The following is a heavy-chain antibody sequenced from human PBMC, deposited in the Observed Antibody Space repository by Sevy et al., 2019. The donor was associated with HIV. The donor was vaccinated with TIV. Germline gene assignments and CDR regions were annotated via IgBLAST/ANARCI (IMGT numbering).Heavy chain of an antibody. CDR3: AHRRGPFMVRGVIYFDY. J-gene: IGHJ4*02. D-gene: IGHD3-10*01. CDR2: IYWDDDK. CDR1: GFSLSTSGVG. V-gene: IGHV2-5*02. Sequence: SGPTLVKPTQTLTLTCTFSGFSLSTSGVGVGWIRQPPAKALEWLAVIYWDDDKRYSPSLKSRLTITKDTSKNQVVLTMTNMDPVDTATYYCAHRRGPFMVRGVIYFDYWGQGTLVTVSS.